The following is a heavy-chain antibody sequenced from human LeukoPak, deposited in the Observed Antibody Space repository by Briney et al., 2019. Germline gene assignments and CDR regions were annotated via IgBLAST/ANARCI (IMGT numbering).Heavy chain of an antibody. D-gene: IGHD6-19*01. J-gene: IGHJ4*02. V-gene: IGHV3-23*01. CDR2: ISGGGGST. CDR3: VNLYSSNY. CDR1: GFTFSSYA. Sequence: GGSLRLSCAASGFTFSSYAMSWVRQAPGKGPEWVSGISGGGGSTFYADSVKGRFTISRDNSKNTLYLQMNSLRAEDTAVYYCVNLYSSNYWGQGTLVTVSS.